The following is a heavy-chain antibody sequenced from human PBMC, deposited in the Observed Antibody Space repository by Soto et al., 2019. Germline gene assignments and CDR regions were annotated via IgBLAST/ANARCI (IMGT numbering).Heavy chain of an antibody. D-gene: IGHD3-9*01. CDR3: ARHDWAKPSDY. Sequence: TSETLSLTCTVSGGSISSSSYYWGWIRQPPGKGLEWIGSIYYSGSTYYNPSLKSRVTISVDTSKNQFSLKLSSVTAADTAVYYCARHDWAKPSDYWGQGTLVTVS. J-gene: IGHJ4*02. V-gene: IGHV4-39*01. CDR2: IYYSGST. CDR1: GGSISSSSYY.